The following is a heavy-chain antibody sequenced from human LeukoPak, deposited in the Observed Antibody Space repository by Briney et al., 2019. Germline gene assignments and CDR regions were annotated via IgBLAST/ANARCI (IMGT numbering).Heavy chain of an antibody. D-gene: IGHD2/OR15-2a*01. Sequence: GGSLRLSCTASGFTFTSFPMNWVGQAPGKGLEWVSGISGGGDITYYADSVKGRFTISRDNSKNTLYLQMNSLRAEDTALYYCSKVFYRDAVDYWGQGTLVTVSS. CDR2: ISGGGDIT. J-gene: IGHJ4*02. CDR3: SKVFYRDAVDY. V-gene: IGHV3-23*01. CDR1: GFTFTSFP.